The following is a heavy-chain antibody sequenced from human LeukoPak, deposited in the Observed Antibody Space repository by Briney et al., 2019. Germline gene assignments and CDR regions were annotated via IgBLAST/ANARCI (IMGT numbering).Heavy chain of an antibody. D-gene: IGHD2-2*01. Sequence: SETLSLTCTVSGGSISSGDYYWSWIRQPPGKGLEWLGYINYSGSTNYNPSLKSRVTISVDTSKNQFSLKLSSVTAADTAVYYCARETVPAATTNWFDPWGQGTLVTVSS. CDR2: INYSGST. V-gene: IGHV4-30-4*08. J-gene: IGHJ5*02. CDR1: GGSISSGDYY. CDR3: ARETVPAATTNWFDP.